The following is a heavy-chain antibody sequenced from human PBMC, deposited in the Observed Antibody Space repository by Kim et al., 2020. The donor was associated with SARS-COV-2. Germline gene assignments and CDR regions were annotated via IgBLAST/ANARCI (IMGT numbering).Heavy chain of an antibody. CDR1: GGSISSSSYY. J-gene: IGHJ4*02. V-gene: IGHV4-39*07. CDR3: ARAKTYYYDSSVVIDY. CDR2: IYYSGST. Sequence: SETLSLTCTVSGGSISSSSYYWGWIRQPPGKGLEWIGSIYYSGSTYYNPSLKSRVTISVDTSKNQFSLKLSSVTAADTAVYYCARAKTYYYDSSVVIDYWGQGTLVTVSS. D-gene: IGHD3-22*01.